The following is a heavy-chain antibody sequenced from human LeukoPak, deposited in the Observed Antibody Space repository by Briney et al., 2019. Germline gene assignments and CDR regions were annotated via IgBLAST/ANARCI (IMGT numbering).Heavy chain of an antibody. CDR3: VRRDTGWNYFDY. Sequence: SETLSLTCAVSGGSINSHYWGWIRQPPGKGLQWIGDIYYTGKNNYNPSLKSRVTISLDTSKDHLSLNLTSVLAADTAIYYCVRRDTGWNYFDYWGQGILVTISS. J-gene: IGHJ4*02. CDR2: IYYTGKN. V-gene: IGHV4-59*08. CDR1: GGSINSHY. D-gene: IGHD6-19*01.